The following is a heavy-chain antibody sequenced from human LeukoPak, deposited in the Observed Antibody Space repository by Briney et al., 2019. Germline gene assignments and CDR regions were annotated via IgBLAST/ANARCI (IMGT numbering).Heavy chain of an antibody. CDR3: AKEDGYSYGIDY. Sequence: GGSLRLSCAASGFTFSSYAMSWVRQAPGKGLEWVSTITRSGGNTYYADSVKGRFTISRDNSKNTLYLQMNSLRADDTAVYYCAKEDGYSYGIDYWGQGTLVTVSS. D-gene: IGHD5-18*01. CDR2: ITRSGGNT. J-gene: IGHJ4*02. CDR1: GFTFSSYA. V-gene: IGHV3-23*01.